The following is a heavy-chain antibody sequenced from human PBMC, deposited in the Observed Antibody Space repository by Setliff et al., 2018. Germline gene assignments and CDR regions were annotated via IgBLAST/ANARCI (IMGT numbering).Heavy chain of an antibody. D-gene: IGHD2-2*01. CDR1: GYSISSGYY. V-gene: IGHV4-38-2*01. Sequence: SETLSLTCAVSGYSISSGYYWGWIRQPPGKGLEWIGSIYHSGSTYYNPSLKSRVTISVDTAKNQFSLKLSSVTAADTAVYYCARGVYCSSTSCSPGLNWFDPWGQGTLVTVSS. CDR2: IYHSGST. J-gene: IGHJ5*02. CDR3: ARGVYCSSTSCSPGLNWFDP.